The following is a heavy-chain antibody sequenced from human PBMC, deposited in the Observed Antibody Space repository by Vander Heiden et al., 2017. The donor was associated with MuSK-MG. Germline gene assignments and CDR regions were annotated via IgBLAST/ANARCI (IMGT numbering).Heavy chain of an antibody. CDR1: GFTFSNYA. Sequence: QVQLVESGGGVVQPGRSLRLSCAAPGFTFSNYAMHWVRQAPGKGLEWVAVISYDGISKNYADSVKGRFTISRDNFKNTLYLQMNSLRTEDTAVYYCARESNYGDYVVWGQGTLVTVSS. V-gene: IGHV3-30*04. D-gene: IGHD4-17*01. J-gene: IGHJ4*02. CDR2: ISYDGISK. CDR3: ARESNYGDYVV.